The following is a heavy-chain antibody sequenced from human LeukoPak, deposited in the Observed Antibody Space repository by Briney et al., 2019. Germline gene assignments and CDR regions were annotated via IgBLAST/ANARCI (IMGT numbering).Heavy chain of an antibody. CDR2: IKSKTDGGTT. Sequence: PGGSLRLSCAASGFTFSNAWMSWVRQAPGKGLEWVGRIKSKTDGGTTDYAAPVKGRFTISRDDSKNTLYLQMNSLKTEDTAVYYCTTYYDSSGYGDYWGQGTLVTVSS. V-gene: IGHV3-15*01. CDR3: TTYYDSSGYGDY. J-gene: IGHJ4*02. CDR1: GFTFSNAW. D-gene: IGHD3-22*01.